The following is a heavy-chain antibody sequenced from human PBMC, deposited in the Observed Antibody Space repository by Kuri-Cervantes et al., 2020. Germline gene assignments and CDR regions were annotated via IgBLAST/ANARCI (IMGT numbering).Heavy chain of an antibody. D-gene: IGHD6-13*01. CDR3: ARAPGYSSSWYGY. V-gene: IGHV3-30-3*01. Sequence: GESLKISCGASGFIFNTYAMHWVRQALGKGLEWVAAISFDGSNKYYADSVKGRFTISRDNSKNTLYLQMNSLRAEDTAVYYCARAPGYSSSWYGYWGHGTLVTVSS. J-gene: IGHJ5*01. CDR2: ISFDGSNK. CDR1: GFIFNTYA.